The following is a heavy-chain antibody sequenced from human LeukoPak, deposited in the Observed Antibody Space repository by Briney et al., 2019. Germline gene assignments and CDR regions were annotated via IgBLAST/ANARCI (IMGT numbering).Heavy chain of an antibody. J-gene: IGHJ4*02. CDR2: IYYSGST. Sequence: SETLSLTCTVSGGSVSSGNYYWSWIRQPPGKGLEWIGFIYYSGSTNYNPSLKSRVTISVVTSKNQFSLKLSSVTAADTAVYYCARDPSGYFNYWGQGTLATVSS. D-gene: IGHD3-22*01. V-gene: IGHV4-61*01. CDR1: GGSVSSGNYY. CDR3: ARDPSGYFNY.